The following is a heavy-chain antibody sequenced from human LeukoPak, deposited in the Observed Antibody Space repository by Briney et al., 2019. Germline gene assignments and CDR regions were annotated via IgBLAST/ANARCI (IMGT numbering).Heavy chain of an antibody. V-gene: IGHV4-31*03. J-gene: IGHJ4*02. CDR1: GGSISSGGYY. Sequence: PSETLSLTCTVSGGSISSGGYYWSWIRQHPGKGLEWIGYIYYSGSTYYNPSLKSRVTIPVDTSKNQFSLKLSSVTAADTAVYYCARSPRTVIVDYWGQGTLVTVSS. CDR2: IYYSGST. D-gene: IGHD3-22*01. CDR3: ARSPRTVIVDY.